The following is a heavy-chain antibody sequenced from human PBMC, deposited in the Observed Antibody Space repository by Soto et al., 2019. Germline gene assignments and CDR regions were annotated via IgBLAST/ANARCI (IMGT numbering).Heavy chain of an antibody. CDR1: GYTFTSYG. V-gene: IGHV1-18*01. J-gene: IGHJ5*02. CDR2: ISAYNGNT. CDR3: ARDEMATIGDWFDP. D-gene: IGHD5-12*01. Sequence: SVKVSCKASGYTFTSYGISWVRRAPGQGLEWMGWISAYNGNTNYAQKLQGRVTMTTDTSTSTAYRELRSLRSDDTAVYYCARDEMATIGDWFDPWGQGTLVTVSS.